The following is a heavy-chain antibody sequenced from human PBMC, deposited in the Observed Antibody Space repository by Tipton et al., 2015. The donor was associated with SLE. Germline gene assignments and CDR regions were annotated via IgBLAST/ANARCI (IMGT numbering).Heavy chain of an antibody. CDR1: DESFSVYY. V-gene: IGHV4-59*01. Sequence: TLSLTCGVSDESFSVYYWSWIRQPPGKGLEWIGYVYDSGSTNYNPSLKSRVTMSVDTSKNQFSLKLSSVTAADTAVYYCARDEYRYDTTGYHLLGHFDFWGQGTLVTVSS. D-gene: IGHD3-22*01. J-gene: IGHJ4*02. CDR3: ARDEYRYDTTGYHLLGHFDF. CDR2: VYDSGST.